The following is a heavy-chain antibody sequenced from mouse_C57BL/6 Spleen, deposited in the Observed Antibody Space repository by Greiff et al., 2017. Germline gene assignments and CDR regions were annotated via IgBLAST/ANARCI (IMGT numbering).Heavy chain of an antibody. CDR1: GYTFTSYW. J-gene: IGHJ4*01. V-gene: IGHV1-55*01. Sequence: QVQLQQPGAELVKPGASVKMSCKASGYTFTSYWITWVKQRPGQGLEWIGDIYPGSGSTNYNEKFKSKATLTVDTSSSTAYMHLSSLTSEDSAVYYCARNRATVVDYAMDYWGQGTSVTGSS. CDR3: ARNRATVVDYAMDY. D-gene: IGHD1-1*01. CDR2: IYPGSGST.